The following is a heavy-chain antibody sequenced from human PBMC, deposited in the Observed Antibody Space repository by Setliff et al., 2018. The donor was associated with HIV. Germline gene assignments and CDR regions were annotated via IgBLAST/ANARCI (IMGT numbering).Heavy chain of an antibody. V-gene: IGHV3-30*03. Sequence: GGSLRLSCAASGFTLSDYAMHWVRQAPGKGLEWVAVISYDGTNEYYADSVKGRFTISRDNYKNTVFLQMNSLRVDDSALYYCTMALYMDVWGKGTTVTVSS. J-gene: IGHJ6*03. D-gene: IGHD3-10*01. CDR2: ISYDGTNE. CDR1: GFTLSDYA. CDR3: TMALYMDV.